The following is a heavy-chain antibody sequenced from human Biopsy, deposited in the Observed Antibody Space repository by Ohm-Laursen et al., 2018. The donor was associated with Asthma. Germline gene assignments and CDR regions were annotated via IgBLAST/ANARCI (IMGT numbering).Heavy chain of an antibody. CDR2: ISYTGSA. V-gene: IGHV4-39*01. CDR3: ARHSGNYYAQLNY. Sequence: SETLSLTCIVSGGSMRSSSYYWGWIRQPPGKGLEWMGSISYTGSAYHNPSLKSRVTISVDTSKNQFSLKLSSVTAADTAVYYCARHSGNYYAQLNYWGQGTLVTVSS. CDR1: GGSMRSSSYY. D-gene: IGHD1-26*01. J-gene: IGHJ4*02.